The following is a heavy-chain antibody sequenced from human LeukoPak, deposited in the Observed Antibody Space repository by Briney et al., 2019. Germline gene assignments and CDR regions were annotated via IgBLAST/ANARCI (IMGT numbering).Heavy chain of an antibody. CDR2: IYPGNSAT. V-gene: IGHV5-51*01. Sequence: GESLKISCKGSGYSFSNYWIGWVRQMPGKGLEGMGIIYPGNSATRYIPSFQGQVTISADKSISTAYLQWSSLKASDTAMYYCARQYCRGTNCYTGSSYYLDYWGQGTLVTVSS. CDR3: ARQYCRGTNCYTGSSYYLDY. D-gene: IGHD2-2*02. CDR1: GYSFSNYW. J-gene: IGHJ4*02.